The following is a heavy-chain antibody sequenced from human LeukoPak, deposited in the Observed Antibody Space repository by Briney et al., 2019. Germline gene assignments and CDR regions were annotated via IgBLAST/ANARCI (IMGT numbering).Heavy chain of an antibody. Sequence: GGSLRLSCAASGFTFSSYGMHWVRQAPGKGLGWVAVISYDGSNKYYADSVKGRFTISRDNSKNTLYLQMNSLRAEDTAVYYCAKDLGAVVPAAMGLDYWGQGTLVTVSS. J-gene: IGHJ4*02. V-gene: IGHV3-30*18. CDR3: AKDLGAVVPAAMGLDY. D-gene: IGHD2-2*01. CDR1: GFTFSSYG. CDR2: ISYDGSNK.